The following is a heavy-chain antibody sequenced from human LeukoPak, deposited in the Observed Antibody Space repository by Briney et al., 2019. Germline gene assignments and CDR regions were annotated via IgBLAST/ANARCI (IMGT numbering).Heavy chain of an antibody. CDR1: GGSFSGYY. CDR3: ARDEDSAYGSGSYLS. V-gene: IGHV4-59*01. Sequence: PSETLSLTCTVSGGSFSGYYWSWIRQPPGKGLEWIGYLYYSGSTNYNPSLKSRVTISVDTSKNQFSLKLSSVTAADTAVYYCARDEDSAYGSGSYLSWGQGTLVTVSS. J-gene: IGHJ5*02. D-gene: IGHD3-10*01. CDR2: LYYSGST.